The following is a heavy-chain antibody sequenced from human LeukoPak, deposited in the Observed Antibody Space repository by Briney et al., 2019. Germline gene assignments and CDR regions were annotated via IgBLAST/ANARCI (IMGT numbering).Heavy chain of an antibody. J-gene: IGHJ5*02. D-gene: IGHD4-11*01. Sequence: SETLSLTCTVSGGSISSGGYYWSWIRQHPGKGLEWIGYIYYSGSTYYNPSLKSRVTISVDTSKNQFSLKLSSVTAADTAVYYCARDASLYSNYGWFDPWGQGTLVTVSS. V-gene: IGHV4-31*03. CDR2: IYYSGST. CDR3: ARDASLYSNYGWFDP. CDR1: GGSISSGGYY.